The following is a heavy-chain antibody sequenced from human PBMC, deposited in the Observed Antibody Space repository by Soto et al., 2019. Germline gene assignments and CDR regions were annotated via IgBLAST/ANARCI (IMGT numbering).Heavy chain of an antibody. V-gene: IGHV1-18*01. CDR3: ARVVVAATDYYYGMDV. CDR1: GYTFTSYG. CDR2: ISAYNGNT. Sequence: QVQLVQTGAEVKKPGASVKVSCKASGYTFTSYGISWVRQAPGQGLEWMGWISAYNGNTNYAQKLQGRVTMTTDTSTSTAYMELRSLRSDDTAVYYCARVVVAATDYYYGMDVWGQGTTVTVSS. D-gene: IGHD2-15*01. J-gene: IGHJ6*02.